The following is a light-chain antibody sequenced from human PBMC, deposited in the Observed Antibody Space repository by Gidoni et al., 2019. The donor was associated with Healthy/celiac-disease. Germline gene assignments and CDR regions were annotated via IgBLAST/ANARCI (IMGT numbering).Light chain of an antibody. Sequence: DIVLTQSPPTLSLSPGERATLSCRASQSVSSYLAWYQQKPGQAPRLLIYAASNRATGIPARFSGSGSGTDFTLTISSLEPEDFAVYYCQQRSNWPPSITFGQGTRLEIK. CDR3: QQRSNWPPSIT. CDR1: QSVSSY. V-gene: IGKV3-11*01. CDR2: AAS. J-gene: IGKJ5*01.